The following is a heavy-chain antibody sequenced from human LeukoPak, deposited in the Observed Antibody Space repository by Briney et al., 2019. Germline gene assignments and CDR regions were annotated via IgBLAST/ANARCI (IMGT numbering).Heavy chain of an antibody. V-gene: IGHV3-11*04. D-gene: IGHD3-3*02. CDR3: ARRSTIFGVVIYFDY. CDR1: GFMFSDYY. J-gene: IGHJ4*02. Sequence: GGSLRLSCAASGFMFSDYYMIWIRQAPGKGLEWVSYISNSGNTIYYADSVKGRFTISGDSAKNSLYLQMNSLRAEDTAMYYCARRSTIFGVVIYFDYWGQGTLVTVTS. CDR2: ISNSGNTI.